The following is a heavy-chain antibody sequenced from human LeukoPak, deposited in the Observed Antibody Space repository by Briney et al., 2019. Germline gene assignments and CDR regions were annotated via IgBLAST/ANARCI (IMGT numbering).Heavy chain of an antibody. CDR1: GGSISSYY. CDR3: ARRAGPGNYFDY. J-gene: IGHJ4*02. Sequence: SETLSLTCTVSGGSISSYYWSWIRQPPGKGLEWIGYIYYSGSTYYNPSLKSRVTISVDTSKNQFSLKLSSVTAADTAVYYCARRAGPGNYFDYWGQGTLVAVSS. V-gene: IGHV4-59*01. D-gene: IGHD6-19*01. CDR2: IYYSGST.